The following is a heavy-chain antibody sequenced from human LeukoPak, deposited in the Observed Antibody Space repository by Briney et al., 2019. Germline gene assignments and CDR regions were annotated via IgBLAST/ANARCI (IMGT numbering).Heavy chain of an antibody. J-gene: IGHJ4*02. D-gene: IGHD2-2*01. V-gene: IGHV3-21*01. CDR2: ISSSSSYI. CDR3: ARDQPPSGIVVVPAADY. Sequence: GGSLRLSCAASGFTFSSYSMNWVRQGPGKGLEWVSSISSSSSYIYYTDSVKGRFTISRDNAKNSLYLQMNSLRADDMAVYYCARDQPPSGIVVVPAADYWGQGTLVTVSS. CDR1: GFTFSSYS.